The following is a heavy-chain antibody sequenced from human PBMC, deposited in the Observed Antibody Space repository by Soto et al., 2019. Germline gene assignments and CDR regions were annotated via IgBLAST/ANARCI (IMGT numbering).Heavy chain of an antibody. V-gene: IGHV3-48*04. Sequence: PGWSLRLSCAASGFTFSSYAMHWVRQAPGKGLEWVSYISSSGSTIYYADSVKGRFTISRDNAKNSLYLQMNSLRAEDTAVYYCARAPTVTPGYWGQGTLVTVSS. CDR1: GFTFSSYA. J-gene: IGHJ4*02. D-gene: IGHD4-17*01. CDR3: ARAPTVTPGY. CDR2: ISSSGSTI.